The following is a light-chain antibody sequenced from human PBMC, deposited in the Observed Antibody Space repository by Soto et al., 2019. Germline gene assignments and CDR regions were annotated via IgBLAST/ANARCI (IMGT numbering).Light chain of an antibody. CDR3: QQYDNWPFT. Sequence: EVVMTQSPATLSVSPGEGATLSCRASQSVSSKLAWYQQKPGQAPRLLIYGASTRATGIPARFSGSESGTEFALTISSLQSEDFAVYYCQQYDNWPFTFGPGTKVDTK. CDR2: GAS. CDR1: QSVSSK. J-gene: IGKJ3*01. V-gene: IGKV3-15*01.